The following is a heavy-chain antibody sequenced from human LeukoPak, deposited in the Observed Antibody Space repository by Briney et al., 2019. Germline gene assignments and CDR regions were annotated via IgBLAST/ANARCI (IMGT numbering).Heavy chain of an antibody. CDR1: GFTFSSYW. CDR2: IDQDGSET. Sequence: GGSLRLSCAASGFTFSSYWMGWVRQAPGKGLEWVANIDQDGSETYYVDSVEGRITISRDNAKNSLYLQMNSLRAEDTAVYFCAKSNAARDASGSDYWGQGTLVTVSS. V-gene: IGHV3-7*01. J-gene: IGHJ4*02. D-gene: IGHD3-10*01. CDR3: AKSNAARDASGSDY.